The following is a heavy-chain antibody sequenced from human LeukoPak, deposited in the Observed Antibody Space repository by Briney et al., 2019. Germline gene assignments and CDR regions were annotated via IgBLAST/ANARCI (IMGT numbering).Heavy chain of an antibody. Sequence: ASGPTLVNPTQTLTLTCTFSGFSLSTNGVSVGWIRQPPGKALECLALISWNDDKRYSPSLKSRLSITKDTSKNQVVLTMTNMDPVDTATYYCAHRFLGSLSSGCFDYWGQGTLVTVSS. CDR3: AHRFLGSLSSGCFDY. D-gene: IGHD3-3*01. CDR2: ISWNDDK. J-gene: IGHJ4*02. CDR1: GFSLSTNGVS. V-gene: IGHV2-5*01.